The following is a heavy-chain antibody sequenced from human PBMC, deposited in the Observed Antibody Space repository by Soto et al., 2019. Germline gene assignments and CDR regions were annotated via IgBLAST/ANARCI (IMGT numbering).Heavy chain of an antibody. CDR3: GRNTPMTTVTTWPSYYYYYMDV. Sequence: SETLSLTCPVSGGTISSYYWSWIRQPTGKGLEWIGYIYYSGSTNYNPSLKSRVTISVDTSKNQFSLKLSPVTAADPAGYYCGRNTPMTTVTTWPSYYYYYMDVWGKGTTVTVSS. CDR2: IYYSGST. D-gene: IGHD4-4*01. V-gene: IGHV4-59*01. CDR1: GGTISSYY. J-gene: IGHJ6*03.